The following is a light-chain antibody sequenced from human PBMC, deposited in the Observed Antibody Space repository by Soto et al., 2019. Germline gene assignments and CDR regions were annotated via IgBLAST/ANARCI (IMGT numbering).Light chain of an antibody. CDR3: GTWDTSLSAVV. Sequence: QSVLTQPPSVSAAPGQRVTISCSGSSSNIGNNYVSWYQHLPGTAPKFLIYDNNKRPSGIPGRFSGSKSGTSATLGITGLQTGDEAEYYCGTWDTSLSAVVFGGGTKLTVL. V-gene: IGLV1-51*01. CDR1: SSNIGNNY. CDR2: DNN. J-gene: IGLJ2*01.